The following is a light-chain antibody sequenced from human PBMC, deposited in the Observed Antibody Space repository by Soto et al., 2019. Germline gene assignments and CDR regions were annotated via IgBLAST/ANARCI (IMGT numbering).Light chain of an antibody. V-gene: IGKV3-20*01. Sequence: EIVLTQSPGTLSLSPGERATLSCRASQSVSSGYLAWYQQKPGQAPRLLIYGASIRATGIPARFSGSGSGTEFTLIISSLQSEDSAVYYCQQYNSWLWTFGQGTKVDIK. J-gene: IGKJ1*01. CDR3: QQYNSWLWT. CDR2: GAS. CDR1: QSVSSGY.